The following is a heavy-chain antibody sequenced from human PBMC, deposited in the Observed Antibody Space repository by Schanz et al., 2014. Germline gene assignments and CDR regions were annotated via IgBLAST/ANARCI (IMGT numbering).Heavy chain of an antibody. V-gene: IGHV3-66*01. CDR2: IYSGDNT. D-gene: IGHD1-7*01. CDR3: ASLIGTTSAHFYGMDV. CDR1: GFIFNDYY. Sequence: VQLVESGGGLVKPGGSLRLSCAASGFIFNDYYMNWIRQAPGKRLEWVSVIYSGDNTYYADSVKGRFTISRDNSKNTVYLQMNSLRAEATAVYFCASLIGTTSAHFYGMDVWGQGTTVTVSS. J-gene: IGHJ6*02.